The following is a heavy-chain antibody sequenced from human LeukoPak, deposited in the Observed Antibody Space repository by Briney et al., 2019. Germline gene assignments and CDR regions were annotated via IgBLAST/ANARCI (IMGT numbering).Heavy chain of an antibody. CDR2: ISSSSSYI. CDR1: GFTFSSYS. V-gene: IGHV3-21*01. CDR3: ARGPSWFDP. J-gene: IGHJ5*02. Sequence: GGSLRLSCAASGFTFSSYSMNWVRQAPGKGLEWVSSISSSSSYIYCADSVKGRFTISRDNAKNSLYLQMNSLRAEDTAVYYCARGPSWFDPWGQGALVTVSS.